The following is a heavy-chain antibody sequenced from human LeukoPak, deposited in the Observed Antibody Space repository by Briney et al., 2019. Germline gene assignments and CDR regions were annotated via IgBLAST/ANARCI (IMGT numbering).Heavy chain of an antibody. J-gene: IGHJ2*01. CDR2: IYYSGTT. Sequence: PSETLSLTCTVSGDSIRSYYWSWIRQPPGKGLEWIGYIYYSGTTNYNPSLKSRVTISVDTSKNQFSLKLSSVTAADTAVYYCARRVSSGWYDWYFDLWGRGTLVTVSS. CDR1: GDSIRSYY. V-gene: IGHV4-59*01. D-gene: IGHD6-19*01. CDR3: ARRVSSGWYDWYFDL.